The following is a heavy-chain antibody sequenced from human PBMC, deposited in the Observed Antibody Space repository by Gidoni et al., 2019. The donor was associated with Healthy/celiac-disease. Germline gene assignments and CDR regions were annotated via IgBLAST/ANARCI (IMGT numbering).Heavy chain of an antibody. J-gene: IGHJ6*02. Sequence: EVQLVESGGGLVQPGGSLRLSCAASGFTFSSYAMPWVRPAPGKGLEYVSAISRNGGSTYYANSVKGRFTISRDNSKNTLYLQMGSLRAEDMAVYYCARAYSSSWYGMDVWGQGTTVTVSS. V-gene: IGHV3-64*01. CDR1: GFTFSSYA. CDR3: ARAYSSSWYGMDV. CDR2: ISRNGGST. D-gene: IGHD6-13*01.